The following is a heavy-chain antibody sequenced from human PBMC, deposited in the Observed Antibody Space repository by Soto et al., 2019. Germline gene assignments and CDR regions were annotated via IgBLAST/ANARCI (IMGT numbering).Heavy chain of an antibody. D-gene: IGHD4-17*01. CDR3: ARDDYGDYVWIDY. CDR2: IIPNNGTA. J-gene: IGHJ4*02. V-gene: IGHV1-69*13. CDR1: GGTFSSYA. Sequence: ASVKVSCKASGGTFSSYAITWVRQAPGQGLEWMGGIIPNNGTANYAQKLQGRVTMTADESTGTAYMELSSLRSDDTAVYYCARDDYGDYVWIDYWGQGTLVTVSS.